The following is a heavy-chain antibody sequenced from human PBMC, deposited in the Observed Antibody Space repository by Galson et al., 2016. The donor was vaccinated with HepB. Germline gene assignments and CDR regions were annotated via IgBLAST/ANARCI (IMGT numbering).Heavy chain of an antibody. CDR1: GYPFKTYG. Sequence: SVKVSCKASGYPFKTYGISWVRQAPGQGLEWMGWISPYSGKTNYAQNFQGRVTMTTDTSTSTAYMELRSLRSDDTAVYYCARKDGEAAQNYSYQYYGMDVWGPGTTVSVSS. CDR3: ARKDGEAAQNYSYQYYGMDV. J-gene: IGHJ6*02. CDR2: ISPYSGKT. D-gene: IGHD6-6*01. V-gene: IGHV1-18*01.